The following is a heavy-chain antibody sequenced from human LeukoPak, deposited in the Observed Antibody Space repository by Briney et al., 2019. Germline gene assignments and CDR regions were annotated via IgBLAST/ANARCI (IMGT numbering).Heavy chain of an antibody. D-gene: IGHD3-16*02. V-gene: IGHV4/OR15-8*01. CDR1: GGSIDSTNW. Sequence: PSETLSLTCDVSGGSIDSTNWWNWVRPPPGKGLEWFGEIHHDGRINYNPSLKSRVTLSVDKSKNQFSLRLNSVTAADTAMYYCARSHDHLWGNYPDYWGQGTLVTVSS. J-gene: IGHJ4*02. CDR3: ARSHDHLWGNYPDY. CDR2: IHHDGRI.